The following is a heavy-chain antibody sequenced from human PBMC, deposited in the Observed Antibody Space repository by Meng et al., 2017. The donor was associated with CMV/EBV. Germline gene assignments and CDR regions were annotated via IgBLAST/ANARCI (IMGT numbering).Heavy chain of an antibody. V-gene: IGHV3-21*01. D-gene: IGHD6-19*01. CDR3: ARQGIAVSPDGPFDY. Sequence: GESLKISCAASGFTFSSYSMNWVRQAPGKGLEWVSSISSSSSYIYYADSVKGRFTISRDSAKNSLYLQMNSLRAEDTAVYYCARQGIAVSPDGPFDYWGQGTLVTVSS. CDR1: GFTFSSYS. J-gene: IGHJ4*02. CDR2: ISSSSSYI.